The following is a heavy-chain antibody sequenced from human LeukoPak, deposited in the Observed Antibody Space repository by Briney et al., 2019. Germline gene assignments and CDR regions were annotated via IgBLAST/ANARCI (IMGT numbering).Heavy chain of an antibody. J-gene: IGHJ4*02. CDR1: GGSISSNTYY. CDR3: ARAGTGDFWSGYLDY. CDR2: IYYSGST. Sequence: SETLSLTCTVFGGSISSNTYYWGWIRQPPGKGLEWIGSIYYSGSTYYNPSLKSPVTISVDRSKNQFSLKLSSVTAADTAVYYCARAGTGDFWSGYLDYWGQGTLVSVSS. V-gene: IGHV4-39*07. D-gene: IGHD3-3*01.